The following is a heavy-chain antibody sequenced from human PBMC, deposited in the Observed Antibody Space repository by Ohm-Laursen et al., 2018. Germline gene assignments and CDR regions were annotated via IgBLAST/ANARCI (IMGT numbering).Heavy chain of an antibody. CDR1: GGSISSYY. D-gene: IGHD3-10*01. Sequence: PGTLSLTCTVSGGSISSYYWDWIRQPPGKGLKWIGTMSYSGNTYFDPSLKSRVTMSVDTSKNQLSLKLSSVTAADTAVYYCARAKITMVRGRIERRAFDIWGQGTMVTVSS. CDR3: ARAKITMVRGRIERRAFDI. CDR2: MSYSGNT. V-gene: IGHV4-39*07. J-gene: IGHJ3*02.